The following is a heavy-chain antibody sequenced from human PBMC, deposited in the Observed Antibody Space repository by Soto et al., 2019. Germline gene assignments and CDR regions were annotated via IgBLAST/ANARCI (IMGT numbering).Heavy chain of an antibody. J-gene: IGHJ6*03. Sequence: ASETLSHTCAVYGGSFSGYYWSWIRQPPGKGLEWIGEINHSGSTNYNPSLKSRVTISVDTSKNQFSLKLSSVTAADTAVYYCARGSHRGILNYYYYYMDVWGKGTTVTVSS. CDR1: GGSFSGYY. V-gene: IGHV4-34*01. CDR2: INHSGST. CDR3: ARGSHRGILNYYYYYMDV.